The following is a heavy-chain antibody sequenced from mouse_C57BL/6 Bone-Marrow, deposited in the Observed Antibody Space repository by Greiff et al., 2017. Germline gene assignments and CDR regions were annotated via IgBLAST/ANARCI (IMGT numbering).Heavy chain of an antibody. CDR2: SYPRSGNT. CDR1: GYTFTSYG. Sequence: QVHVKQSGAELARPGASVKLSCKASGYTFTSYGISWVKQRTGQGLEWIGESYPRSGNTYYNEKFKGKSTLTADKSSSPAYMELRSLPSEDSAVYFCARRGYYAMYYGGQGTSVTVSS. J-gene: IGHJ4*01. CDR3: ARRGYYAMYY. V-gene: IGHV1-81*01.